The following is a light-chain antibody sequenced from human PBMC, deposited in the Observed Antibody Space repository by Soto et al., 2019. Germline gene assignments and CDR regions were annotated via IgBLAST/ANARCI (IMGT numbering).Light chain of an antibody. J-gene: IGLJ1*01. CDR2: RNS. CDR1: ASTIGRNY. CDR3: AAWDDSLSGLYV. V-gene: IGLV1-47*01. Sequence: QSVLTQSTSASGTPGQRVTISCSGSASTIGRNYVYWYQQLPGTAPKLLIYRNSQRPSGVPDRFSGSKSGTSASLAISGLRSEDEADYYCAAWDDSLSGLYVFGAGTKVTVL.